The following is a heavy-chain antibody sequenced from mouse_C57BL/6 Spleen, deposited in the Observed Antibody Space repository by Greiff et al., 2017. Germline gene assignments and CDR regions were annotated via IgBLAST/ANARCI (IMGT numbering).Heavy chain of an antibody. CDR1: GYTFTSYW. D-gene: IGHD1-1*01. Sequence: QVHVKQPGAELVRPGTSVKLSCKASGYTFTSYWMHWVKQRPGQGLEWIGVIDPSDSYTNYNQKFKGKATLTVDTSSSTAYMQLSSLTSEDSAVYYCASLTTVVADFDYWGQGTTLTVSS. V-gene: IGHV1-59*01. CDR3: ASLTTVVADFDY. CDR2: IDPSDSYT. J-gene: IGHJ2*01.